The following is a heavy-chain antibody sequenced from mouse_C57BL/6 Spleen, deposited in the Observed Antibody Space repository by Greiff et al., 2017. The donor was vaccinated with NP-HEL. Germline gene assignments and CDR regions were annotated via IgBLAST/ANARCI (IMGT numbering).Heavy chain of an antibody. CDR3: AREFITTVVASAWFAY. D-gene: IGHD1-1*01. CDR2: ISSGGSYT. J-gene: IGHJ3*01. CDR1: GFTFSSYG. Sequence: EVQRVESGGDLVKPGGSLKLSCAASGFTFSSYGMSWVRQTPDKRLEWVATISSGGSYTYYPDSVKGRFTISRDNAKNTLYLQMSSLKSEDTAMYYGAREFITTVVASAWFAYWGQGTLVTVSA. V-gene: IGHV5-6*01.